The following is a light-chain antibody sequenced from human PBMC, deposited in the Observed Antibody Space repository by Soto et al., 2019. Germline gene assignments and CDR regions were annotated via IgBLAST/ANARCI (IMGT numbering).Light chain of an antibody. Sequence: EIVLTQSPGTLSLSPGERATLSCRASQSVTSYLAWYQQKPGQAPMLLISDASNRATGIPDRFSAGGSGTDFTLTISRLEPEDFAVYYCQQYGSSPLTFGGGTKVEIK. CDR3: QQYGSSPLT. CDR2: DAS. J-gene: IGKJ4*01. V-gene: IGKV3-20*01. CDR1: QSVTSY.